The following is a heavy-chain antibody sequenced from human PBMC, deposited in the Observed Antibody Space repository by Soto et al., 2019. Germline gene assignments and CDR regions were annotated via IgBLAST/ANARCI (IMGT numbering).Heavy chain of an antibody. CDR1: GGSISSSSYY. D-gene: IGHD3-16*02. J-gene: IGHJ5*02. Sequence: SETLSLTCTVSGGSISSSSYYWGWIRQPPGKGLEWIGSIYYSGSTYYNPSLKSRVTISVDTSKNQFSLKLSSVTAADTAVYYCARHRKYRPPRSVWFDPWGQGTLVTVSS. CDR2: IYYSGST. V-gene: IGHV4-39*01. CDR3: ARHRKYRPPRSVWFDP.